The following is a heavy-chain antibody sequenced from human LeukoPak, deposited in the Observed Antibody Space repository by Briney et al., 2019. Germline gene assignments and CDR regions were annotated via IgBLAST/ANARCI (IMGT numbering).Heavy chain of an antibody. J-gene: IGHJ3*02. CDR1: GYTFTGYY. V-gene: IGHV1-2*02. CDR2: INPNSGGT. D-gene: IGHD3-9*01. Sequence: ASVKVSCKASGYTFTGYYMHWVRQAPGQGLEWMGWINPNSGGTNYAQKFQGRVTMTRDTSISTAYMELSSLRSDDTTVYYCARRRVYDILTSYAFDIWGQGTMVAVSS. CDR3: ARRRVYDILTSYAFDI.